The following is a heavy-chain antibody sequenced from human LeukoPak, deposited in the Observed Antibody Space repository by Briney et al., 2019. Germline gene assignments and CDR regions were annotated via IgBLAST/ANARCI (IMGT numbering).Heavy chain of an antibody. D-gene: IGHD3-22*01. CDR2: ITPCNGNT. J-gene: IGHJ5*02. V-gene: IGHV1-18*01. Sequence: GAPVKVSCKASGYTFTNFGISWVRQAPGQGLEWIGWITPCNGNTNYAQKLQGRVTLTTDTSTSTAYMELRSLRSDDTAVYYCARGGTYYYEKSGINWFDPWGQGTLVTVSS. CDR1: GYTFTNFG. CDR3: ARGGTYYYEKSGINWFDP.